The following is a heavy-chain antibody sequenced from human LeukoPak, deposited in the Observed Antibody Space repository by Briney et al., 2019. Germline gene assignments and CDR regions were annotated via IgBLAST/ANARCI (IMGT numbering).Heavy chain of an antibody. V-gene: IGHV3-7*01. CDR2: IKQDGSEK. CDR1: GFTFSGYW. CDR3: ARDTTKLDY. Sequence: GGSLRLSCAASGFTFSGYWMTWVRQAPGRGLEWVANIKQDGSEKFYVDSVKGRFTISRDNAKNSLYLQMNSLRAEDTAVYYGARDTTKLDYWGQGTLVTVPS. J-gene: IGHJ4*02. D-gene: IGHD1-14*01.